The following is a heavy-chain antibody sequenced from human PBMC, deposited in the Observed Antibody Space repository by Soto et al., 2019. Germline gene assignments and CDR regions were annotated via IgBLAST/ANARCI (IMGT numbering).Heavy chain of an antibody. CDR2: ISSSGSTI. Sequence: GGSLRLSCAASGFTFSDYYMSWIRQAPGKGLEWVSYISSSGSTIYHADSVKGRFTISRDNAKNSLHLQMNSLRAEDTAVYYCARSEVLLWFGEPAEMPNWFDPWGQGTLVTVSS. J-gene: IGHJ5*02. D-gene: IGHD3-10*01. CDR1: GFTFSDYY. V-gene: IGHV3-11*01. CDR3: ARSEVLLWFGEPAEMPNWFDP.